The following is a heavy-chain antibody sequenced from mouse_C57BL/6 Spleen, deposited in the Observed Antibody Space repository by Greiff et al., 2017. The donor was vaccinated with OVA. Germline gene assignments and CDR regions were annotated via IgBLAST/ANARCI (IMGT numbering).Heavy chain of an antibody. Sequence: QVHVKQSGSELRSPGSSVKLSCKDFDSEVFPIAYMSWVRQKPGHGFEWIGGILPSIGRTIYGEKFEDKATLDADTLSNTAYLELNSLTSEDSAIYYCARPRDEDDYLYYAMDYWGQGTSVTVSS. CDR1: DSEVFPIAY. J-gene: IGHJ4*01. CDR3: ARPRDEDDYLYYAMDY. CDR2: ILPSIGRT. D-gene: IGHD2-4*01. V-gene: IGHV15-2*01.